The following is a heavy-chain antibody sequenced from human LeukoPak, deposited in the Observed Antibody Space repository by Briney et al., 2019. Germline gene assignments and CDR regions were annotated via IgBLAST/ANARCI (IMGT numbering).Heavy chain of an antibody. J-gene: IGHJ4*02. V-gene: IGHV3-23*01. Sequence: GGSLILSCAASGFTFSSYAMSWVRQAPGKGLEWVSAISGSGGSTYYADSVRGRFTISRDNSKNTLSLQMSSLRAEDTAVYYCAKARTPYNSGFDYWGQGTLVAVSS. D-gene: IGHD6-19*01. CDR2: ISGSGGST. CDR1: GFTFSSYA. CDR3: AKARTPYNSGFDY.